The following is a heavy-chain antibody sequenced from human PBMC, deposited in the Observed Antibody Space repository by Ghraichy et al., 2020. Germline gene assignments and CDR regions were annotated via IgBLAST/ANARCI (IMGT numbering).Heavy chain of an antibody. Sequence: SETLSLTCAVYGGSFSGYYWSWIRQPPGKGLEWIGEINHSGSTNYHPSLKSRVTISVDTSKNQFSLKLSSVTAADTAVYYCARPKRGRRYYYIDVWGNVTTVTVSS. D-gene: IGHD2-15*01. CDR2: INHSGST. J-gene: IGHJ6*03. CDR1: GGSFSGYY. CDR3: ARPKRGRRYYYIDV. V-gene: IGHV4-34*01.